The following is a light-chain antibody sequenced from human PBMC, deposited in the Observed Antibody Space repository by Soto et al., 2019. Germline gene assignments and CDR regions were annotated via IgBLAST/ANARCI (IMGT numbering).Light chain of an antibody. CDR3: QQGYSIPT. V-gene: IGKV1-39*01. CDR1: QSIDIY. J-gene: IGKJ2*01. Sequence: DIQLTQSPSSLSASVGDRVTITCRTSQSIDIYLNWYQQRPGQVPKLLIYAASNLQRGVPSRFSGSGSGTEFTLTISSLQPEDFATYYCQQGYSIPTFGQGTKVGIQ. CDR2: AAS.